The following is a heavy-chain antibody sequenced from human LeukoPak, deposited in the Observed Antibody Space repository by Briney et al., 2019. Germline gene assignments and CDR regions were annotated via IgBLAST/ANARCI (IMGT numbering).Heavy chain of an antibody. CDR3: ASRVNTAMVTTPFDY. CDR2: INHSGST. J-gene: IGHJ4*02. CDR1: GGSFSGYY. V-gene: IGHV4-34*01. D-gene: IGHD5-18*01. Sequence: PSETLSLTCAVYGGSFSGYYWSWIRQPPGKGLEWIGEINHSGSTNYNPSLKSRVTISVHTSKNQFSLKLSSVTAADTAVYYCASRVNTAMVTTPFDYWGQGTLVTVSS.